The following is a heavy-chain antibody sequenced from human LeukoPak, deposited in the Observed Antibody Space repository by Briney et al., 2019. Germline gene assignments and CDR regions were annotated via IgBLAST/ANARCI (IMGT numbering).Heavy chain of an antibody. J-gene: IGHJ3*02. Sequence: PSETLSLTCAVYGGSFSGYYWSWIRQPPGKGLEWIGEINHSGSTYYNPSLKSRVTISVDTSKNQFSLKLSSVTAADTAVYYCASPTLRSLGAFDIWGQGTMVTVSS. CDR1: GGSFSGYY. V-gene: IGHV4-34*01. CDR3: ASPTLRSLGAFDI. D-gene: IGHD3-3*01. CDR2: INHSGST.